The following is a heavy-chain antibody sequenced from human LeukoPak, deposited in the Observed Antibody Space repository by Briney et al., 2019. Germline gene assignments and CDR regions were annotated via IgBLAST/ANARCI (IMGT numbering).Heavy chain of an antibody. CDR2: IYWDDDK. J-gene: IGHJ4*02. D-gene: IGHD3-10*01. CDR3: AHIGALLWLGELLPSFDY. V-gene: IGHV2-5*02. CDR1: GFSLSTSGVG. Sequence: ESGPTLVKPTQTLTLTCTFSGFSLSTSGVGVGWIRQPPGKALEWLALIYWDDDKRYSPSLKSRLTITKDTSKNQVVLTMANMDPVDTATYYCAHIGALLWLGELLPSFDYWGQGTLVTVSS.